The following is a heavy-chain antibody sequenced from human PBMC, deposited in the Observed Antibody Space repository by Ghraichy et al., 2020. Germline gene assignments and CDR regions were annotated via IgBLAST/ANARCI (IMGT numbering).Heavy chain of an antibody. CDR3: ARNDFWSGYHDY. D-gene: IGHD3-3*01. CDR2: IYYSGST. V-gene: IGHV4-39*01. Sequence: SETLSLTCTVSGGSISSSSYYWGWIRQPPGKGLEWIGSIYYSGSTYYNPYLKSRVTISVDTSKNQFSLKLSSVTAADTAVYYCARNDFWSGYHDYWGQGTLVTVSS. J-gene: IGHJ4*02. CDR1: GGSISSSSYY.